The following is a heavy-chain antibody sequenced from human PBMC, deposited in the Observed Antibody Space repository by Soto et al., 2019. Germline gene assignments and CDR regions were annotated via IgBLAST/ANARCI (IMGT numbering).Heavy chain of an antibody. J-gene: IGHJ5*02. CDR1: GFSFTGYY. Sequence: ASVKVSCKASGFSFTGYYIHWLRQAPGQGLEWMGWINAHSGGTEYAQKFQGRVTLTRDTSISTAYMTLSSLRSDDTAIYYCAKDLTRQLTYWLDPWGQGTQVTVSS. V-gene: IGHV1-2*02. D-gene: IGHD6-6*01. CDR2: INAHSGGT. CDR3: AKDLTRQLTYWLDP.